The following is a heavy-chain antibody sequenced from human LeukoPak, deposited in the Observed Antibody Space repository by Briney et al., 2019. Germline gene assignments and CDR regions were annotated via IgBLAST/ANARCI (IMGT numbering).Heavy chain of an antibody. D-gene: IGHD3-3*01. V-gene: IGHV4-59*04. CDR3: ASQVGYYDFWSGYSNS. J-gene: IGHJ3*01. CDR2: IYYSGST. CDR1: GGSISSYY. Sequence: SETLSLTCTVSGGSISSYYWSWIRQPPGKGLEWIGYIYYSGSTYYNPSLKSRVTISVDTSKNQFSLKLSSVTAADTAVYYCASQVGYYDFWSGYSNSWGQGTMVTVSS.